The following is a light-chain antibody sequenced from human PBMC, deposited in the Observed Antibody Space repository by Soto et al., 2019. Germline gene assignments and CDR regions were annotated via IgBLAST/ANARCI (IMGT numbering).Light chain of an antibody. CDR1: SSNSGSNY. Sequence: QSVLTQPPSASGTPGQRVTISCSGSSSNSGSNYVYWYQQLPGTAPKLLIYSNNQRPSGVPDRFSGYKSGTSASLAISGLRSEDEADYYCAAWDDSLSGVVFGGGTKLTVL. J-gene: IGLJ2*01. CDR3: AAWDDSLSGVV. CDR2: SNN. V-gene: IGLV1-47*02.